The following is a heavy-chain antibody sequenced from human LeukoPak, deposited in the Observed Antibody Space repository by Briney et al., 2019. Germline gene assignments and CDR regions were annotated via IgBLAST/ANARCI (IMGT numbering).Heavy chain of an antibody. CDR3: AKTYSIVVEYAFDI. Sequence: GGSLRLSCAASGFTFSSYAMSWVRQAPGKGLEGVSAISGSGGSTYYADSVKGRSTISRDNSKNTLYLQMNSLRAEDTTVYYCAKTYSIVVEYAFDIWGQGTMVTVSS. CDR1: GFTFSSYA. J-gene: IGHJ3*02. CDR2: ISGSGGST. D-gene: IGHD3-22*01. V-gene: IGHV3-23*01.